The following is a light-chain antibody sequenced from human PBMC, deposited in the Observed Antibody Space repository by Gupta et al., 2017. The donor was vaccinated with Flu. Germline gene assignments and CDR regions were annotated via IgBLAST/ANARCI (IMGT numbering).Light chain of an antibody. V-gene: IGKV1-27*01. CDR2: LAS. CDR1: QDISNY. J-gene: IGKJ1*01. Sequence: DIQMTQSPSSLSASVEDRVTITCRASQDISNYLAWYQQKPGKIPKLLIFLASTLQSGVPSRFSGSGSGTDFTLTISSRQPEDVATYYCQKYDSDPPWTFGQGTKVEIK. CDR3: QKYDSDPPWT.